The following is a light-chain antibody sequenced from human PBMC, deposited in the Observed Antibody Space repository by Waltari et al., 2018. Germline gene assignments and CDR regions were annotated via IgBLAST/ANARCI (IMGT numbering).Light chain of an antibody. Sequence: VPTQPPSVSGAPGQRVTISCTGCSSNIGTPYDVNWYQQLPGTAPKLLIHAGFSRPSGVPDRFSGSRSGASASLAITGLQAEDEGDYYCQSYDTSLGGSYVFGSGTKVTVL. CDR1: SSNIGTPYD. V-gene: IGLV1-40*01. CDR3: QSYDTSLGGSYV. J-gene: IGLJ1*01. CDR2: AGF.